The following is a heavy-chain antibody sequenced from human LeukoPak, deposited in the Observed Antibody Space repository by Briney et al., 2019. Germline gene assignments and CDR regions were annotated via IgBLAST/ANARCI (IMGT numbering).Heavy chain of an antibody. CDR2: IGGGGYST. V-gene: IGHV3-23*01. J-gene: IGHJ4*02. CDR1: GFTFSSYV. D-gene: IGHD6-19*01. CDR3: ARDGGIAVAGTFDY. Sequence: PGGSLRLSCAASGFTFSSYVMNWVRQAPGKGLEWVSTIGGGGYSTYYADSVKGRFTISRDNSKNTLFLQMNSLRAEDTAVYYCARDGGIAVAGTFDYWGQGTLVTVSS.